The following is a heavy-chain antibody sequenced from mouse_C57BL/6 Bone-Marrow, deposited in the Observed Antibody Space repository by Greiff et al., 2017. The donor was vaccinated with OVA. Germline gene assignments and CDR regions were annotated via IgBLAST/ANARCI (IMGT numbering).Heavy chain of an antibody. Sequence: VQLQQPGAELVKPGASVKMSCKASGYTFTSYWITWVKQRPGQGLEWIGDIYPGSGRTNYNEKFKSKATLTVDTSSSTAYMQLSSLTSEDSEVYYCARSGITTVEGDFAMDYWGQGTSVTVSS. CDR3: ARSGITTVEGDFAMDY. J-gene: IGHJ4*01. V-gene: IGHV1-55*01. CDR2: IYPGSGRT. D-gene: IGHD1-1*01. CDR1: GYTFTSYW.